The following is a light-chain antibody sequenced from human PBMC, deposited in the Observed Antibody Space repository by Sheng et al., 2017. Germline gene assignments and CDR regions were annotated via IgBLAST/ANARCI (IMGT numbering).Light chain of an antibody. CDR2: TAS. CDR3: QQYYKKPYT. J-gene: IGKJ2*01. CDR1: QGISNF. Sequence: DIQMTQSPSSLSASVGDRVTITCRASQGISNFLAWYQQEPGKAPKLLLYTASTLQSGVPSRFSGSGSGTDFTLTISTLLPEDFATYYCQQYYKKPYTFGQGPSWR. V-gene: IGKV1-NL1*01.